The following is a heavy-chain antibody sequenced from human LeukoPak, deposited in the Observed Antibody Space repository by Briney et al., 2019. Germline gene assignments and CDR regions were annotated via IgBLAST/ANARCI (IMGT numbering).Heavy chain of an antibody. CDR2: INPNSGGT. Sequence: ASVTVSCKPSGYTFTDYYMHWVRQAPGQGLEWMGWINPNSGGTIYAQNFQGRVTMTRDTSISTAYMELSSDDTAVYYCARESAGRRSFDIWGQGTMVTVSS. D-gene: IGHD3-10*01. CDR1: GYTFTDYY. CDR3: ARESAGRRSFDI. V-gene: IGHV1-2*02. J-gene: IGHJ3*02.